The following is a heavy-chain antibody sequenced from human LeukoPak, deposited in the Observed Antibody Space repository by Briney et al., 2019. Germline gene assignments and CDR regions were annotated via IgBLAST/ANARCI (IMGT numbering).Heavy chain of an antibody. CDR3: ARGYVDTAMDV. D-gene: IGHD5-18*01. CDR1: GYTFTSYD. V-gene: IGHV1-8*03. J-gene: IGHJ6*03. CDR2: MNPNSGNT. Sequence: ASVKVSCKASGYTFTSYDINWVRPATGQGLEWMGWMNPNSGNTGYAQKFQGRVTITRNTSISTAYMELSSLRSEDTAVYYCARGYVDTAMDVWGKGTTVTVSS.